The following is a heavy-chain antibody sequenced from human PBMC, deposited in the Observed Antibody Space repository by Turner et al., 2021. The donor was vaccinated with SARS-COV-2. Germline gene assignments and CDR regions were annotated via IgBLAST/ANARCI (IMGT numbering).Heavy chain of an antibody. CDR1: GYNFTTYY. CDR3: ATVVGAV. J-gene: IGHJ4*02. V-gene: IGHV1-46*01. CDR2: IHPSDGRT. D-gene: IGHD6-6*01. Sequence: VQLVQSGAAVKKPGASVKLSCKASGYNFTTYYIHWVRQAPGQGLEWMGIIHPSDGRTDYPQRFQGRVTMTRDTSTSTVHMELSSLISEDTAVYYCATVVGAVWGQGTLVIVSS.